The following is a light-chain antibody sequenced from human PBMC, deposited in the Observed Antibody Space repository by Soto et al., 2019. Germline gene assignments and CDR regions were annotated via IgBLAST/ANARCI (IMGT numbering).Light chain of an antibody. CDR3: HQYCGSPQT. J-gene: IGKJ1*01. CDR2: GAS. CDR1: QSVSNY. V-gene: IGKV3-20*01. Sequence: EIVLTQSPGTLSLSPGERATLSCRASQSVSNYLALYQRKPGQAPRLLIYGASSRATGIPDRFSGSGSGTDFTLTISRLGPEDFAVYYCHQYCGSPQTFGQGTKVEIK.